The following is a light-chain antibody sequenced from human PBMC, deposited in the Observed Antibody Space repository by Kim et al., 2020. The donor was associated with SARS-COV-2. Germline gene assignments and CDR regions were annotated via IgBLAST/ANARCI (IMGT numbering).Light chain of an antibody. CDR2: GKN. CDR1: SRRNYY. J-gene: IGLJ2*01. CDR3: NSRGSNDNVV. V-gene: IGLV3-19*01. Sequence: ALEKAVMNRSQGDSRRNYYGTWDQKKPGQAPIVVNYGKNNRPSGIPDRFSGSSAGNTASLTITGTQAGDEADYYCNSRGSNDNVVFGGGTQLTVL.